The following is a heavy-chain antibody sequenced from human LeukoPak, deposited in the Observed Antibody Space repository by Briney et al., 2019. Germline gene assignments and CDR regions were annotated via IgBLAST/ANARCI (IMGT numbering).Heavy chain of an antibody. CDR3: ARVEVVVPAAIFWFAP. Sequence: SETLSLTCSVSGGSINSYWWSWIRQPPGKGLEWIGYIYYSGSTNYNPSLKSRVTISVDTSKNQFSLKLSSVTAADTAVYYCARVEVVVPAAIFWFAPGGQGTLVTVSS. CDR2: IYYSGST. CDR1: GGSINSYW. V-gene: IGHV4-59*01. D-gene: IGHD2-2*02. J-gene: IGHJ5*02.